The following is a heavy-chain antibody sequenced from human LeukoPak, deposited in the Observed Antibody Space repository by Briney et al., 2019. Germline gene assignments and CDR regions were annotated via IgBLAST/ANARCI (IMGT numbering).Heavy chain of an antibody. Sequence: GGSLRLSCAASRFTFDDYGMSWVRQAPGKGLEWVSVIYSGSNTYYADSVKGRFTISRDNSKNTVYLQMNSLSAEDTAVYYCARGHADYSGSWYGRFDYWGQGTLVIVSS. CDR2: IYSGSNT. CDR3: ARGHADYSGSWYGRFDY. V-gene: IGHV3-53*01. D-gene: IGHD6-13*01. CDR1: RFTFDDYG. J-gene: IGHJ4*02.